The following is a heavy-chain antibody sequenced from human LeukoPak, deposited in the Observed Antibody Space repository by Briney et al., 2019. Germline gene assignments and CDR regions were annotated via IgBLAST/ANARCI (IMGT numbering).Heavy chain of an antibody. CDR3: ARGRGWPLDY. CDR2: ISWNSGSI. CDR1: GFTFDDYA. Sequence: PGGSLRLSCAASGFTFDDYAMHLVRQAPGKGLEWVSGISWNSGSIGYADSVKGRFTISRDNAKNSLYLQMNSLRAEDTAVYYCARGRGWPLDYWGQGTLVTVSS. V-gene: IGHV3-9*01. D-gene: IGHD3-10*01. J-gene: IGHJ4*02.